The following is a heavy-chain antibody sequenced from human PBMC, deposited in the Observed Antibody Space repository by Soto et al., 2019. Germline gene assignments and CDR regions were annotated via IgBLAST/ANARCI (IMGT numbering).Heavy chain of an antibody. CDR2: ISSNGGST. CDR3: VKGYGYYDFWGGYQGPENYYYYVMEV. V-gene: IGHV3-64D*08. CDR1: GFTFSSYA. J-gene: IGHJ6*02. D-gene: IGHD3-3*01. Sequence: GGSLRLSCSASGFTFSSYAMHWVRQAPGKGLEYVSAISSNGGSTYYADSVKGRFTISRDNSKNTLYLRMSSLRAEDTAVYYFVKGYGYYDFWGGYQGPENYYYYVMEVWREGTTVT.